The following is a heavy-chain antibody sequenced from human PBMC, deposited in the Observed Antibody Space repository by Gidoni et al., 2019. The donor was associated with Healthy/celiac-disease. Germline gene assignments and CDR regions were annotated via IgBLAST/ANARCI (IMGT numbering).Heavy chain of an antibody. J-gene: IGHJ4*02. Sequence: QVQLQASGPGLVKPSETLSLTCTVAGGSISSYYWSWIRQPAGKGLEWIGRIYTSGSTNYHPSRKSRVTMSVDTSKNQFSLKLSSVTAADTAVYYCASSGYSYGGGFDYWGQGTLVTVSS. D-gene: IGHD5-18*01. CDR2: IYTSGST. V-gene: IGHV4-4*07. CDR3: ASSGYSYGGGFDY. CDR1: GGSISSYY.